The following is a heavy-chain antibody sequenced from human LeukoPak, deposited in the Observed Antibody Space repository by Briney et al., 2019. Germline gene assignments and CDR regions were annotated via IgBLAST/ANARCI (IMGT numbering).Heavy chain of an antibody. D-gene: IGHD2-15*01. V-gene: IGHV4-4*07. J-gene: IGHJ2*01. CDR2: IYSSGST. CDR1: GGSISSYY. CDR3: ARARGGRPANWYFDL. Sequence: SETLSLTCTVSGGSISSYYWSWIRQPAGKGLEWIGRIYSSGSTNYNPSLKSRFTMSVDTSKNQFSLKLSSVPAADTAVYYCARARGGRPANWYFDLWGRGTLVTVSS.